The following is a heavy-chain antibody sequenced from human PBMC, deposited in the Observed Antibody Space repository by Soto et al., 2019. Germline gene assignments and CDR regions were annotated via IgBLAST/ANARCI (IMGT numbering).Heavy chain of an antibody. V-gene: IGHV3-74*01. CDR3: AREIVVVPAAPMSPFYYYGMDV. Sequence: GGSLRLSCAASGFTFSSYWMHWVRQAPGKGLVWVSRINSDGSSTSYADSVKGRFTISRDNAKNTLYLQMNSLRAEDTAVYYCAREIVVVPAAPMSPFYYYGMDVWGQGTTVTVSS. J-gene: IGHJ6*02. D-gene: IGHD2-2*01. CDR2: INSDGSST. CDR1: GFTFSSYW.